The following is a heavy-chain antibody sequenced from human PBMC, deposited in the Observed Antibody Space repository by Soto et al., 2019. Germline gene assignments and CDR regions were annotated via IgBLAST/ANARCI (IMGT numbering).Heavy chain of an antibody. J-gene: IGHJ4*02. D-gene: IGHD3-22*01. CDR1: GGSISSYY. Sequence: PSETLSLTCTVSGGSISSYYWSWIRQPPGKGLEWIGYIYYSGSTNYNPSLKSRVTISVDTSKNQFSLKLSSVTAADTAVYYCASTSDYYDSSGYYYGLDYWGQGTLVTVSS. V-gene: IGHV4-59*01. CDR2: IYYSGST. CDR3: ASTSDYYDSSGYYYGLDY.